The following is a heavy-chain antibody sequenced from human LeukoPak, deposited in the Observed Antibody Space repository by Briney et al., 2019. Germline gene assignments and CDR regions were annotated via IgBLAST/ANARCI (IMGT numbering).Heavy chain of an antibody. CDR2: MRYTGTT. D-gene: IGHD3-10*01. CDR1: GGSISTSDYY. J-gene: IGHJ5*02. Sequence: PSETLSLTCTVSGGSISTSDYYWGWVRQPPGKGLEWIGSMRYTGTTYYNPSLKSRVTISVDTSKNQLSLKLSSVTAADTAVYYCARRNNYGSGSYYPWGQGTLVTVSS. V-gene: IGHV4-39*01. CDR3: ARRNNYGSGSYYP.